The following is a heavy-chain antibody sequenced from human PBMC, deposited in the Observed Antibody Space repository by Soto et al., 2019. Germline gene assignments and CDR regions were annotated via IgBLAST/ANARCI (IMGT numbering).Heavy chain of an antibody. CDR3: ARGYYDFCSGYYRYYLDV. V-gene: IGHV1-18*01. Sequence: GASVKVSCKASGYTFTSYGISWVRQAPGQGLEWMGWISAYNGNTNYAQKLQGRVTMTTDTSTSTAYMELRSLRSDDTAVYYCARGYYDFCSGYYRYYLDVWGKGTTVTVSS. J-gene: IGHJ6*03. CDR1: GYTFTSYG. CDR2: ISAYNGNT. D-gene: IGHD3-3*01.